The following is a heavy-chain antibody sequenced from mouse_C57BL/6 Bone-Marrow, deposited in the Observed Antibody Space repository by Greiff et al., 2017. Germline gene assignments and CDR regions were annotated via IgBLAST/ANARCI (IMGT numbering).Heavy chain of an antibody. CDR2: IYPRSGNT. D-gene: IGHD1-1*01. CDR3: ARDTTGVPYFDY. J-gene: IGHJ2*01. Sequence: VQLQQSGAELARPGASVKLSCKASGYTFTSYGISWVKQRTGQGLEWIGEIYPRSGNTYYNEKFKGKATRTAAKSSRTAYMGLRSLTSEDSEVYFWARDTTGVPYFDYWGQGTTLTGSS. V-gene: IGHV1-81*01. CDR1: GYTFTSYG.